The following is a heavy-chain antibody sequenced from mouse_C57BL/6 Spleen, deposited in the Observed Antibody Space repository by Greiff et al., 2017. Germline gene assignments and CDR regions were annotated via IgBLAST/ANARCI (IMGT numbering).Heavy chain of an antibody. CDR2: IDPENGDT. CDR3: TPVITTVVPHYFDY. V-gene: IGHV14-4*01. CDR1: GFNIKDDY. J-gene: IGHJ2*01. D-gene: IGHD1-1*01. Sequence: EVKLMESGAELVRPGASVKLSCTASGFNIKDDYMHWVKQRPEQGLEWIGWIDPENGDTEYASKFQGKATLTADTSSNTAYLQLSSLTSEDTAVYYCTPVITTVVPHYFDYWGQGTTLTVSS.